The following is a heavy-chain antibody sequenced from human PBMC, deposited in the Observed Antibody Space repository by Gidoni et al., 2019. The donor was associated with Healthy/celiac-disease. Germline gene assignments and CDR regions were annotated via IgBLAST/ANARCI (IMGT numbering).Heavy chain of an antibody. J-gene: IGHJ4*02. CDR1: GFPFSSYA. V-gene: IGHV3-23*01. Sequence: EVQLLESGGGLVQPGGSLRLSCAASGFPFSSYAMSWFRQAPGKGLEGVSAISGSGGSTYYADSVKGRFTISRDNSKNTLYLQMNSLRAEDTAVYYCAKSPELLIAVAIDYWGQGTLVTVSS. D-gene: IGHD6-19*01. CDR2: ISGSGGST. CDR3: AKSPELLIAVAIDY.